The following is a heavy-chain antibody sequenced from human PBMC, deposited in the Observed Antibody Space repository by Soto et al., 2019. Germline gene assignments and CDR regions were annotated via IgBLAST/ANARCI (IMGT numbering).Heavy chain of an antibody. D-gene: IGHD2-8*01. CDR1: GYAFTRYG. CDR3: AKNGQPPYYYYGLDV. V-gene: IGHV1-18*01. J-gene: IGHJ6*02. CDR2: ISGYNGDT. Sequence: ASVKVACKASGYAFTRYGISWVRQAPGQGLEWMGWISGYNGDTNYAQKFQDRVSMTIDTSTGTAYMELRSLTSDDTAIYYCAKNGQPPYYYYGLDVWG.